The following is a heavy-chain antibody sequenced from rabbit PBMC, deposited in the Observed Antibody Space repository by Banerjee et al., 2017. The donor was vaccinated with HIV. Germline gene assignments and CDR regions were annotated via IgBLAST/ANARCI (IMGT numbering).Heavy chain of an antibody. J-gene: IGHJ3*01. Sequence: QSLEESGGDLVKPGASLTLTCTASGFDFSSNAMCWVRQAPGKGLEWIACISGGSSGSAYYASWAKGRFTISKTSSTTVTLQMTSLTAADTATYFCARWTGGLDLWGQGTLVTVS. CDR2: ISGGSSGSA. V-gene: IGHV1S40*01. CDR1: GFDFSSNA. CDR3: ARWTGGLDL.